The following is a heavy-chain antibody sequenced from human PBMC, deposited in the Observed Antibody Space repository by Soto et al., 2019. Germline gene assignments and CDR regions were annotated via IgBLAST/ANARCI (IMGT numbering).Heavy chain of an antibody. J-gene: IGHJ4*02. CDR2: ISGSGSAT. CDR1: GSTFSNYA. Sequence: EVQLLESGGGLVQPGGSLRLSCASSGSTFSNYAMTWVRQAPGNGLEWVSTISGSGSATYYADSVKGRFPISRDNTKEPLYLETNSLRAEDTAVYYCAEDPRLELRGVDSWGQGTL. V-gene: IGHV3-23*01. CDR3: AEDPRLELRGVDS. D-gene: IGHD1-7*01.